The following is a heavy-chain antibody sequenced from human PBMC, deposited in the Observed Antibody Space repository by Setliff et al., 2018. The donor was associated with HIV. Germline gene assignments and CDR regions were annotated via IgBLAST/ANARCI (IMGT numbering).Heavy chain of an antibody. CDR2: IWYDGSNK. CDR3: ARDRASSGYYARFDH. V-gene: IGHV3-33*08. D-gene: IGHD3-22*01. J-gene: IGHJ4*02. CDR1: GFTFSSYG. Sequence: GGSLRLSCAASGFTFSSYGMHWVRQAPGKGLEWVAVIWYDGSNKYHADSMKGRFTISRDNAKKLVYLQMTSLRAEDTAIYYCARDRASSGYYARFDHWGQGTLVTSPQ.